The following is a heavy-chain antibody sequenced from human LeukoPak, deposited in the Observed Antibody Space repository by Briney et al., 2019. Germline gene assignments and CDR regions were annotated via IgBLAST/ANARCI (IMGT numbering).Heavy chain of an antibody. CDR2: ISPSGGST. Sequence: ASVKVSCKAFEYTFTSNYMHWVRQAPGQGPEWMGVISPSGGSTTYAQKFQGRVTMTRDTSTSTVYMELSSLRSEDTAVYYCAREYYDSSGYYPIYYFDYWGQGTLVTVSS. CDR3: AREYYDSSGYYPIYYFDY. J-gene: IGHJ4*02. CDR1: EYTFTSNY. V-gene: IGHV1-46*01. D-gene: IGHD3-22*01.